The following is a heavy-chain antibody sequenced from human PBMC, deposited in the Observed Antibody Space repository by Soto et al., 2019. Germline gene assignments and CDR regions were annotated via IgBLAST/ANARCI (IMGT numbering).Heavy chain of an antibody. CDR3: TTDFVRYCSGGSCYFYYYGMDV. Sequence: EVQLVESGGGLVKPGGSLRLSCAASGFTFSNAWMNWVRQAPGKGLEWVGRIKSKTDGGTTDYAAPVKGRFTISRDDSKNTLYLQMNSLKTEDTAVYYCTTDFVRYCSGGSCYFYYYGMDVWGQGTTVTVSS. CDR2: IKSKTDGGTT. V-gene: IGHV3-15*07. CDR1: GFTFSNAW. J-gene: IGHJ6*02. D-gene: IGHD2-15*01.